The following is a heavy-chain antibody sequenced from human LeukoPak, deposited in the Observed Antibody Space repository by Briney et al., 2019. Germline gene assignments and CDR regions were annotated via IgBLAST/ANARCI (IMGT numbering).Heavy chain of an antibody. V-gene: IGHV3-74*01. CDR3: LAAAGTIG. CDR1: GFTFSSYW. Sequence: GGSLRLSCAASGFTFSSYWMHWVRQAPGKGLVWVSRVNNDGSTTSYADSVRGRFTISRDNTKNTLYLQMNSLRAEDTAAYFCLAAAGTIGWGQGTLVTVSS. D-gene: IGHD6-13*01. J-gene: IGHJ4*02. CDR2: VNNDGSTT.